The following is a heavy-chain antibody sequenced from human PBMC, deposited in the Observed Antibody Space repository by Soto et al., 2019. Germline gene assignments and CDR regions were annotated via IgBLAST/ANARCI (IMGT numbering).Heavy chain of an antibody. D-gene: IGHD2-15*01. CDR2: IYYSGST. V-gene: IGHV4-59*01. J-gene: IGHJ4*02. CDR1: GGSISSYY. Sequence: KPSETLSLTCTVSGGSISSYYWSWIRQPPGKGLEWIGYIYYSGSTNYNPSLKSRVTISVDTSKNQFSLKLSSVTAADTAVYYCARDRYCSGGSCSDSGFFDYWGQGTLVTVSS. CDR3: ARDRYCSGGSCSDSGFFDY.